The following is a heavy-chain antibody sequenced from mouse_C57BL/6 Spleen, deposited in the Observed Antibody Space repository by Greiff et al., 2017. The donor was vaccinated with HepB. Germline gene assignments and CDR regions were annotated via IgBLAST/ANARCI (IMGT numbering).Heavy chain of an antibody. CDR3: AREFIGYGSSAWFAY. CDR1: GYTFTSYW. Sequence: QVHVKQPGAELVRPGTSVKLSCKASGYTFTSYWMHWVKQRPGQGLEWIGVIDPSDSYTNYNQKFKGKATLTVDTSSSTAYMQLSSLTSEDSAVYYCAREFIGYGSSAWFAYWGQGTLVTVSA. CDR2: IDPSDSYT. V-gene: IGHV1-59*01. J-gene: IGHJ3*01. D-gene: IGHD1-1*01.